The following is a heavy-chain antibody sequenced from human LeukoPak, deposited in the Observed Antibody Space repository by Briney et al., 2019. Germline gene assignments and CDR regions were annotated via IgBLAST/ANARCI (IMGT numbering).Heavy chain of an antibody. Sequence: ASAKVSCKASGYTFTSYYMHWVRQAPGQGLEWMGIINPSGGSTSYAQKFQGRVTMTRDTSTSTVYMELSSLRSEDTAMYYCARVLNYYYDSSGYAFDYWGQGTLVTVSS. CDR3: ARVLNYYYDSSGYAFDY. CDR1: GYTFTSYY. D-gene: IGHD3-22*01. CDR2: INPSGGST. V-gene: IGHV1-46*01. J-gene: IGHJ4*02.